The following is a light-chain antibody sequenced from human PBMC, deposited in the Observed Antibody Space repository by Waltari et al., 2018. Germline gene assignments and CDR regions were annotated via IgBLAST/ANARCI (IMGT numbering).Light chain of an antibody. CDR3: QQYSSDSHS. CDR2: KAS. Sequence: DIQMTQSPSSLSASVGDRVTITCRASQSISTWLAWFQLKPGKAPKLLIYKASNLESGVPSRFSGSGSGTEFTLTIGSLLPEDFASYYCQQYSSDSHSFGRGTNVEIK. CDR1: QSISTW. J-gene: IGKJ4*01. V-gene: IGKV1-5*03.